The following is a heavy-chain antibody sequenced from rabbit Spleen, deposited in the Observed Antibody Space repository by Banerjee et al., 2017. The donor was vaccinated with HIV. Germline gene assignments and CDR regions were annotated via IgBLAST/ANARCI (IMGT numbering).Heavy chain of an antibody. J-gene: IGHJ4*01. D-gene: IGHD1-1*01. CDR1: EFDFSGNYY. V-gene: IGHV1S45*01. Sequence: QEQLVESGGGLVQPEGSLTLTCTASEFDFSGNYYICWFRQAPGKGPEWIACINTVTGKSVYASWAKGRFIMSRTSSTTVTLQMTSLTAADTATYFCARDLVAVIGWNFNLWGQGTLVTVS. CDR2: INTVTGKS. CDR3: ARDLVAVIGWNFNL.